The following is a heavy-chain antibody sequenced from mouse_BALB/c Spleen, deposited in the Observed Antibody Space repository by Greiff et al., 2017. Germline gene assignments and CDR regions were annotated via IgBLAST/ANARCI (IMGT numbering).Heavy chain of an antibody. D-gene: IGHD1-1*01. Sequence: EVQLVESGGGLVKPGGSLKLSCAASGFTFSSYAMSWVRQTPEKRLEWVASISSGGSTYYPDSVKGRFTISRDNARNILYLQMSSLRSEDTAMYYCARERDGSSYYFDYWGQGTTLTVSS. CDR3: ARERDGSSYYFDY. CDR2: ISSGGST. CDR1: GFTFSSYA. J-gene: IGHJ2*01. V-gene: IGHV5-6-5*01.